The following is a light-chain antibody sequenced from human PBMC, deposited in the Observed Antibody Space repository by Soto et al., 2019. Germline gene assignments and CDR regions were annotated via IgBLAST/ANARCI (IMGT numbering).Light chain of an antibody. J-gene: IGLJ1*01. V-gene: IGLV2-14*01. Sequence: QSALTQPASVSGSPGQSITISCTGTSSDVGGYNFVSWYQQRPGEAPKLIIYEVSNRPSGASYRFSGSKSGNTASLTISGLLAEDEADYYCSSYTTSSPYVFGTGTQLTVL. CDR2: EVS. CDR1: SSDVGGYNF. CDR3: SSYTTSSPYV.